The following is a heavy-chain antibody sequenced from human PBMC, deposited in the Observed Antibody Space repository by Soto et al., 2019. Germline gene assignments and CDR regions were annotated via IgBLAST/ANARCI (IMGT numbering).Heavy chain of an antibody. J-gene: IGHJ6*02. CDR1: GFTFSSYG. Sequence: QVQLVESGGGVVQPGRSLRLSCAASGFTFSSYGMHWVRQAPGKGLEWVAVISYDGSNKYYADSVKGRFTISRDNSKNPLYLQMNSLRAEDTAVYYCAKDYSSGYYSRRYYYGMDVWGQGTTVTVSS. CDR3: AKDYSSGYYSRRYYYGMDV. CDR2: ISYDGSNK. D-gene: IGHD3-22*01. V-gene: IGHV3-30*18.